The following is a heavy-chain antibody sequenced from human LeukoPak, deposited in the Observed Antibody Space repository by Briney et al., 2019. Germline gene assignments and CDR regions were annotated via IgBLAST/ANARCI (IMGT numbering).Heavy chain of an antibody. CDR1: SGSIFNNNW. J-gene: IGHJ3*02. Sequence: PSGTLSLTCTVSSGSIFNNNWWSWVRQPPGKGLEWIGQIFHSGSTNYNPSLKSRVTMSVDTSKNQFSLKLSSVTAADTAVYYCAREKDYEDAFDIWGQGTMVTVSS. CDR3: AREKDYEDAFDI. D-gene: IGHD3-16*01. CDR2: IFHSGST. V-gene: IGHV4-4*02.